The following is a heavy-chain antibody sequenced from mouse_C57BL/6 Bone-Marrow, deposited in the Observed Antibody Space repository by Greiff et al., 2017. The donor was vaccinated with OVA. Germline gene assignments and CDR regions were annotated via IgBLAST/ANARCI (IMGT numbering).Heavy chain of an antibody. V-gene: IGHV1-9*01. CDR2: ILPGSGST. CDR3: ERTDYDGNSYWYFGV. J-gene: IGHJ1*03. CDR1: GYTFTGYW. D-gene: IGHD1-1*01. Sequence: QLQQSGAELMKPGASVKLSCKATGYTFTGYWIEWVKQRPGHGLEWIGEILPGSGSTNYNEKFMGKATFTADTSSNTAYMQPSSLTTEESTTYYCERTDYDGNSYWYFGVWGTGTTVTVSS.